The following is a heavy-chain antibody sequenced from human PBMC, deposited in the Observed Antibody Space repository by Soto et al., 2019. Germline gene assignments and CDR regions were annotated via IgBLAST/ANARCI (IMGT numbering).Heavy chain of an antibody. D-gene: IGHD5-18*01. CDR3: ARGRRGYSYGFDY. CDR2: IYYSGST. CDR1: GGSISSYY. J-gene: IGHJ4*02. Sequence: SETLSLTCTISGGSISSYYWSWIRQPPGKGLEWIGYIYYSGSTNYNPSLKSRVTISVDTSKNQFSLKLSSVTAADTAVYYCARGRRGYSYGFDYWGQGTLVTV. V-gene: IGHV4-59*01.